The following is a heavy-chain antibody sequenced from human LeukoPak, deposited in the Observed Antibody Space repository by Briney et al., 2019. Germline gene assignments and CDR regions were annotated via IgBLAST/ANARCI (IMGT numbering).Heavy chain of an antibody. D-gene: IGHD3-10*01. CDR1: GLTFSNAW. J-gene: IGHJ3*01. CDR2: IMSKTDGGTT. V-gene: IGHV3-15*01. CDR3: TTASVTMARGVINPDAFDV. Sequence: SGGSLRLSCAASGLTFSNAWMSWVRQAPGKGLEWVGRIMSKTDGGTTAYAAPVKGRFTISRDDSKNTLYLQMKGLETEDTAVYYCTTASVTMARGVINPDAFDVWGLGTMVIVSS.